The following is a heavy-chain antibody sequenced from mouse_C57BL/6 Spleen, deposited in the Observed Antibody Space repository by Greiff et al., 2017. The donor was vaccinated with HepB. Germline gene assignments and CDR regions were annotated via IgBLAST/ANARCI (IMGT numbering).Heavy chain of an antibody. V-gene: IGHV1-69*01. CDR2: IDPSDSYT. J-gene: IGHJ4*01. Sequence: QVHLKQPGAELVMPGASVKLSCKASGYTFTSYWMHWVKQRPGQGLEWIGEIDPSDSYTNYNQKFKGKSTLTVDKSSSTAYMQLSSLTSEDSAVYYCARGIKGAMDYWGQGTSVTVSS. D-gene: IGHD2-4*01. CDR3: ARGIKGAMDY. CDR1: GYTFTSYW.